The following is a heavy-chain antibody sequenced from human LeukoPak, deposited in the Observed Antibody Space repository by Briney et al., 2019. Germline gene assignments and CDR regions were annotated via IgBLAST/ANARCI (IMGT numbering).Heavy chain of an antibody. V-gene: IGHV3-49*04. Sequence: GGSLRLSCTASGFTFGDYAVSWVRQAPGKGLEWVGFIRSKAYGGTTEYAASVKGRFTISRDDSKTIAYLQMNSLKTEDTAVYYCTSAQRTVTTGFDYWGQGTLVTVSS. CDR1: GFTFGDYA. CDR2: IRSKAYGGTT. D-gene: IGHD4-17*01. J-gene: IGHJ4*02. CDR3: TSAQRTVTTGFDY.